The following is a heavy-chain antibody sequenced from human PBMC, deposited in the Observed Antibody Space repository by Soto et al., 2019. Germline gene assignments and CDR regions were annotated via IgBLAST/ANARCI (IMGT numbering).Heavy chain of an antibody. D-gene: IGHD1-1*01. CDR1: VVSISSSSHF. CDR2: IYYSGTA. J-gene: IGHJ4*02. Sequence: QLQLQESGPGLVKPSETLSLTCTVSVVSISSSSHFWGWIRQPPGKGLEWIGTIYYSGTAYYNPSLKSRATMSVDTSKNQFSLTLSSVTAADTAVYYCASHTTGAEGWPFDSWGQGTLATVSS. V-gene: IGHV4-39*01. CDR3: ASHTTGAEGWPFDS.